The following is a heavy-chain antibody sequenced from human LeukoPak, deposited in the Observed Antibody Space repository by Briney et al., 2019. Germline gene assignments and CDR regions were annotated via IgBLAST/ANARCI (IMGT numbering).Heavy chain of an antibody. D-gene: IGHD1-14*01. Sequence: SETLSLTCTVSGGSISSYYWSWIRQPPGKGLEWIGYIYYSGSTNYNPSLKSRVTISVDTSKNQFSLKLSSVTAADTAVYYCAEFNHNLNPGAFYIWGQGTMVTVSS. V-gene: IGHV4-59*01. CDR3: AEFNHNLNPGAFYI. J-gene: IGHJ3*02. CDR2: IYYSGST. CDR1: GGSISSYY.